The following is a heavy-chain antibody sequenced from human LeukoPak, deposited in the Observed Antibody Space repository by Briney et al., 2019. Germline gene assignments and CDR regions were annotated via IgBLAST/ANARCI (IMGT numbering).Heavy chain of an antibody. Sequence: SGPTLVNPTQTLTLTCTFSGFSLSTSGMCVSWIRQPPGKALEWLARIDWDDDKYYSTSLKTRLTISKDTSKNQVVLTMTNMDPVDTATYYCARIPPMVRGAIRYFDYWGQGTLVTVSS. V-gene: IGHV2-70*11. CDR1: GFSLSTSGMC. D-gene: IGHD3-10*01. CDR2: IDWDDDK. CDR3: ARIPPMVRGAIRYFDY. J-gene: IGHJ4*02.